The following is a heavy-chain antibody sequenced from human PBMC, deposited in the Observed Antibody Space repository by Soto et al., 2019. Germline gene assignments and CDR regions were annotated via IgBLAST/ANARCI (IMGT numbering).Heavy chain of an antibody. V-gene: IGHV1-18*01. CDR1: GYTFTSYG. Sequence: GASVKVSCKASGYTFTSYGISWVRQAPGQGLEWMGWISAYNGNTNYAQKLQGRVTMTTDTSTSTAYMKLRSLRSDDTAVYYCARVEYSSSSTYYYYYYYYMDVWGKGTTVTVSS. D-gene: IGHD6-6*01. CDR2: ISAYNGNT. J-gene: IGHJ6*03. CDR3: ARVEYSSSSTYYYYYYYYMDV.